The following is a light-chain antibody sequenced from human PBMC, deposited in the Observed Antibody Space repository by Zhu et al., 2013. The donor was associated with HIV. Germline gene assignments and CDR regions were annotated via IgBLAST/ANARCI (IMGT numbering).Light chain of an antibody. V-gene: IGKV1-5*01. Sequence: IQMTQSPSTLSASVGDRVTITCRASQTIDDSLAWYRQKPGKAPEVLIFDASTLKTGVPSRFNGNRSGPEFSLTISSLQPEDFATYYCQHVNNNAAFGPGTKVDV. J-gene: IGKJ3*01. CDR2: DAS. CDR3: QHVNNNAA. CDR1: QTIDDS.